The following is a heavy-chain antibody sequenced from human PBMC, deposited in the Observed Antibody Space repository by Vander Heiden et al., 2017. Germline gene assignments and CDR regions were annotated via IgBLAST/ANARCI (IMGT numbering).Heavy chain of an antibody. J-gene: IGHJ6*02. Sequence: QVHLQESGPGLVKPSETLSLTCTVSGSSISTFYWSWIRQSPGKGLEWIGYIDDSGTTNYNPSLESRVTMSIDTSKRQFSLRLSSVTAADTAVYYCARDHGSGSQYMDLNKFYFYGMDVWGQGTTVTVSS. V-gene: IGHV4-59*01. D-gene: IGHD3-10*01. CDR2: IDDSGTT. CDR1: GSSISTFY. CDR3: ARDHGSGSQYMDLNKFYFYGMDV.